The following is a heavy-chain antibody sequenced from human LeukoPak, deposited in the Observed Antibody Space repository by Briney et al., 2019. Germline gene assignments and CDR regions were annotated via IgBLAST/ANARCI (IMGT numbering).Heavy chain of an antibody. J-gene: IGHJ5*02. CDR1: GYTFTSYY. CDR2: INPSGGST. CDR3: AREANLGQLRGGNWFDP. D-gene: IGHD3-16*01. Sequence: ASVKVSCKASGYTFTSYYMHWVRQAPGQGLEWMGIINPSGGSTSYAQKFQGRVTMTRDTSTSTAYMELSSLRSEDTAVYYCAREANLGQLRGGNWFDPWGQGTLVTVSS. V-gene: IGHV1-46*01.